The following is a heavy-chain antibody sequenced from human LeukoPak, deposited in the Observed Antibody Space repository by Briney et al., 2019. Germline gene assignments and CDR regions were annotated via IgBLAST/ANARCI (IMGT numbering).Heavy chain of an antibody. Sequence: SETLSLTCTVSGGSISSSGYYWGWIRQPPGKGLEWIGSIYYSGSTYYNPSLKSRVTISVDTSKNQFSLKLSSVTAADTAVYYCARRSRVLLWFGELLSFDYWGQGTLVTVSS. D-gene: IGHD3-10*01. CDR1: GGSISSSGYY. V-gene: IGHV4-39*01. CDR3: ARRSRVLLWFGELLSFDY. CDR2: IYYSGST. J-gene: IGHJ4*02.